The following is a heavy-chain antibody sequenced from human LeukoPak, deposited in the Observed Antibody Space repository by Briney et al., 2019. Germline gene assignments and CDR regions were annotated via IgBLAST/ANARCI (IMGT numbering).Heavy chain of an antibody. V-gene: IGHV4-59*01. J-gene: IGHJ3*02. D-gene: IGHD3-22*01. CDR1: GGSFSGYY. CDR3: ARDYYDSSGYYYDAFDI. Sequence: PSETLSLTCAVYGGSFSGYYWSWIRQPPGKGLEWIGYIYYSGSTNYNPSLKSRVTISVDTSKNQFSLKLSSVTAADTAVYYCARDYYDSSGYYYDAFDIWGQGTMVTVPS. CDR2: IYYSGST.